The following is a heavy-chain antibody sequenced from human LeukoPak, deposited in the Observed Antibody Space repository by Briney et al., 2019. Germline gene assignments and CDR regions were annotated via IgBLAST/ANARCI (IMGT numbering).Heavy chain of an antibody. CDR2: IRYDGSNK. D-gene: IGHD5-12*01. J-gene: IGHJ4*02. CDR3: AKEDEVVATPDY. Sequence: PGGSLRLSCAASGFTFSSYGMHWVRQAPGKGLEWVAFIRYDGSNKYYADSVKGRFTISRDNSKNTLYLQMNSLRAEDTAVYYCAKEDEVVATPDYWGQGTLVTVSS. V-gene: IGHV3-30*02. CDR1: GFTFSSYG.